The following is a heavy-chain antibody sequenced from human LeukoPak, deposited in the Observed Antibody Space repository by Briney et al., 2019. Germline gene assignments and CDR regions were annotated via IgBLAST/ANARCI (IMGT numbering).Heavy chain of an antibody. CDR3: ARVPWSDKYYYDSSGYYDY. J-gene: IGHJ4*02. D-gene: IGHD3-22*01. CDR1: GFTFSSYW. CDR2: INSDGSST. Sequence: PGGSLRLSCAASGFTFSSYWMHWVRQAPGKGLVWVSRINSDGSSTSYADSVKGRFTISRDNAKNTLYLQMNSLRAEDTAVYYCARVPWSDKYYYDSSGYYDYWGQGTLVTVSS. V-gene: IGHV3-74*01.